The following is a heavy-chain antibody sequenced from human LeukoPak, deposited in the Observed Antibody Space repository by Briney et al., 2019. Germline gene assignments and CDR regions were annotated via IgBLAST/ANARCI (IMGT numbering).Heavy chain of an antibody. Sequence: ASVKVSCKASGYTFIGYYMHWVRQAPGQGLEWMGWINPYSGGTNYAQKFQGRVTMTRDTSISTAYMELSRLRSDDTAVYYCARDGGDIVATIKGGVDAFDIWGQGTMVTVSS. J-gene: IGHJ3*02. CDR2: INPYSGGT. CDR3: ARDGGDIVATIKGGVDAFDI. D-gene: IGHD5-12*01. V-gene: IGHV1-2*02. CDR1: GYTFIGYY.